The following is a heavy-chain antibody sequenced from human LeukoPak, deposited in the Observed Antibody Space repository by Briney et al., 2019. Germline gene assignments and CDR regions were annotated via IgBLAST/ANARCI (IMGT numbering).Heavy chain of an antibody. J-gene: IGHJ4*02. D-gene: IGHD2-21*02. V-gene: IGHV1-18*01. Sequence: VASVKVSCKASGYTFTSYGISWVRQAPGQGLEWMGWISAYNGNTNYAQKLQGRVTMTTDTSTSTAYMELRSLRSDDTAVYYCASGLLYCGGDCYSDYWGQGTLITVSS. CDR1: GYTFTSYG. CDR2: ISAYNGNT. CDR3: ASGLLYCGGDCYSDY.